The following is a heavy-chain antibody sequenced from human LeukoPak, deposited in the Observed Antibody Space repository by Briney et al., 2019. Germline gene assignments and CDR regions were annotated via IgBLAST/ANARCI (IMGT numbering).Heavy chain of an antibody. V-gene: IGHV1-69*06. D-gene: IGHD1-26*01. CDR1: GGTFSSYA. CDR2: IIPIFGTA. J-gene: IGHJ4*02. Sequence: SVKVSCKASGGTFSSYAISWVRQAPGQGLEWMGGIIPIFGTANYAQKFQGRVTITADKSTSTAYMELSSLRSEDTAVYYCARPIPTWEAAFDYWGQGTLVTVSS. CDR3: ARPIPTWEAAFDY.